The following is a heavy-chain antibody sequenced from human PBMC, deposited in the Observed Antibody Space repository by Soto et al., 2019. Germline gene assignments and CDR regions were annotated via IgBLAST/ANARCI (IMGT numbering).Heavy chain of an antibody. J-gene: IGHJ4*02. CDR2: IYYSGST. D-gene: IGHD6-6*01. CDR1: GGSISSGDYY. Sequence: KASETLSLTCTVSGGSISSGDYYWSWIRQPPGKGLEWIGYIYYSGSTYYNPSLKSRVTISVDTSKNQFSLKLSSVTAADTAVYYCARDTAYNSSAAFDYWGQGTLVTVSS. CDR3: ARDTAYNSSAAFDY. V-gene: IGHV4-30-4*01.